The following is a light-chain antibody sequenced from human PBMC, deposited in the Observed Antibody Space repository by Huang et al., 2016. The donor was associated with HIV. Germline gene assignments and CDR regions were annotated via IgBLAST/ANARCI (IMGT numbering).Light chain of an antibody. Sequence: EIIMTQFPATLSLSPGERATLSCRASQSVGTQSAWYQQKPGQAPRLIIFCASNRAPGVPGRISGSGSGTEFTLTISSVQSEDFAVYYCKQYNTSPTTFGPGTRVDVK. CDR2: CAS. J-gene: IGKJ3*01. CDR3: KQYNTSPTT. CDR1: QSVGTQ. V-gene: IGKV3-15*01.